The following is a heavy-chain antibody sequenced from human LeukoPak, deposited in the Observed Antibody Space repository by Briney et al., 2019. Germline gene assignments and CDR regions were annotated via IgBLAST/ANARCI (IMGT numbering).Heavy chain of an antibody. J-gene: IGHJ4*02. CDR2: ISSSSSYI. CDR1: GFTFSSYS. V-gene: IGHV3-21*01. D-gene: IGHD3-10*01. CDR3: ARFIMVQGVDY. Sequence: GGSLRLSCAASGFTFSSYSMNWVRQAPGKGLEWVSSISSSSSYIYYADSVNGRFTISRDNAKNSLYLQMNSLRAEDTAVYYCARFIMVQGVDYWGQGTLVTVSS.